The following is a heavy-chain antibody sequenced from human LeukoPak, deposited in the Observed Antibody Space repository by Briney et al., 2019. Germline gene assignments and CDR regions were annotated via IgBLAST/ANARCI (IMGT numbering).Heavy chain of an antibody. CDR2: ISHSGST. V-gene: IGHV4-59*08. CDR3: AGHHPRNTVDF. Sequence: PSETLSLTCTVAGGSISNYYWSWIRQPPGKGLEWIGYISHSGSTNYSPSLKSRVTISLDTSKNQFSLKLSSVTAADTAVYYCAGHHPRNTVDFWGQGTLVTVSS. J-gene: IGHJ4*02. CDR1: GGSISNYY. D-gene: IGHD2-8*02.